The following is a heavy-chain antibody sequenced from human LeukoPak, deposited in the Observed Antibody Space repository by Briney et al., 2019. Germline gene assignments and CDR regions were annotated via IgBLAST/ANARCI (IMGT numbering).Heavy chain of an antibody. Sequence: ASVKVSCKASGGTFSNYAISWVRQAPGQGLEWMGGIIPIFGTANYAQKFQGRVTITADESTSTAYMELSSLRSEDTAVYYCARNSDFWGGYYSAWGQGTLVTVSS. CDR2: IIPIFGTA. CDR3: ARNSDFWGGYYSA. V-gene: IGHV1-69*13. CDR1: GGTFSNYA. D-gene: IGHD3-3*01. J-gene: IGHJ5*02.